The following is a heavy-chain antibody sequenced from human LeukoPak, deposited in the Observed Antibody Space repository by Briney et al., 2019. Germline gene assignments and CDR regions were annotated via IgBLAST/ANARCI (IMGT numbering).Heavy chain of an antibody. CDR1: GGTFSSYA. Sequence: ASVKVSCKASGGTFSSYAISWVRQAPGQGLEWMGRIIPILDIANYAQKFQGRVTITADKSTSTAYMELSSLRSEDTAVYYCAKTITVVTAPFDYWGQGTLVTVSS. CDR2: IIPILDIA. D-gene: IGHD4-23*01. J-gene: IGHJ4*02. CDR3: AKTITVVTAPFDY. V-gene: IGHV1-69*04.